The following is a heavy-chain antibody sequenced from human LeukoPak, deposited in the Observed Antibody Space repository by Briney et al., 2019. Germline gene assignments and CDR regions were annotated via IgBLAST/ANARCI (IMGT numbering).Heavy chain of an antibody. D-gene: IGHD2-2*01. CDR1: GFTFSIYT. V-gene: IGHV3-21*01. CDR2: ISTSSHYI. J-gene: IGHJ4*02. Sequence: PGGSLRLSCAASGFTFSIYTMNWVRLAPGRGLEWVSSISTSSHYIYYADSVKGRVTISRDNAKSSLYLQLDSLRAEDTAVYYCARDQCSTTTCPIDYWGQGTLVTVAS. CDR3: ARDQCSTTTCPIDY.